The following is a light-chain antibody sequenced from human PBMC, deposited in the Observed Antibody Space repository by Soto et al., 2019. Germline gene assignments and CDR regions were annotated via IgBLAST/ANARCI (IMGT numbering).Light chain of an antibody. CDR3: QSYDISLHNYV. CDR2: SNN. J-gene: IGLJ1*01. Sequence: VLTQPPSVSGAPGQRVTISCTGSSSNIGTGYDVHWYQQLPGTAPKLLIYSNNNRPSGVPDRFSGSKSGTSASLAITRLQAEDEADYYCQSYDISLHNYVFGTGTKVTVL. V-gene: IGLV1-40*01. CDR1: SSNIGTGYD.